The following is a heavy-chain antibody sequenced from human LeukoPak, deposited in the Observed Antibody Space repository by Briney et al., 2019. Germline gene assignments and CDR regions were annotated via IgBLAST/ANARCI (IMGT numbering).Heavy chain of an antibody. Sequence: GGSLRLSCAAPGFTFSSYSMNWVRQAPGKGLEWVSSISSSSSYIYYADSVKGRFTISRDNAKNSLYLEMNSLRAEDTAVYYCARAGAVAGNDYWGQGTLVTVSS. J-gene: IGHJ4*02. D-gene: IGHD6-19*01. CDR2: ISSSSSYI. V-gene: IGHV3-21*01. CDR3: ARAGAVAGNDY. CDR1: GFTFSSYS.